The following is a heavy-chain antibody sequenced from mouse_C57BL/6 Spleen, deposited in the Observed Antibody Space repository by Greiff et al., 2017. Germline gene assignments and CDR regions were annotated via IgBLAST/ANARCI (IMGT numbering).Heavy chain of an antibody. J-gene: IGHJ2*01. CDR1: GFTFSDYG. D-gene: IGHD1-1*01. CDR2: ISSGSSTI. CDR3: ARGLRFYFDY. V-gene: IGHV5-17*01. Sequence: EVQLQESGGGLVKPGGSLKLSCAASGFTFSDYGMHWVRQAPEKGLEWVAYISSGSSTIYYADTVKGRFTISRDNAKNTLFLQMTSLSSEDTAMYYCARGLRFYFDYWGQGTTLTGSS.